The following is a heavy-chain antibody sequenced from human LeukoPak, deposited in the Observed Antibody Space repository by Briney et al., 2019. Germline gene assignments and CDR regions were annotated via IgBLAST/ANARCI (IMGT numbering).Heavy chain of an antibody. Sequence: SETLSLTCTVSGGSISGSTDHWGWIRQPPGKGLEWIGIVYPSGATYYNPSLKSRVTISVRTSKNQFSLRLSSVTATDTAVYFCARQNSSGLDSWGQGTLVTVSS. CDR3: ARQNSSGLDS. CDR2: VYPSGAT. J-gene: IGHJ4*02. D-gene: IGHD3-22*01. CDR1: GGSISGSTDH. V-gene: IGHV4-39*01.